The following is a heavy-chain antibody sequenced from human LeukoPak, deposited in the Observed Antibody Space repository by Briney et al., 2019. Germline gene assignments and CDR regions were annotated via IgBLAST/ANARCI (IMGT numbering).Heavy chain of an antibody. V-gene: IGHV4-59*01. D-gene: IGHD3-22*01. CDR3: ARAGDSSGYCPLPFDY. J-gene: IGHJ4*02. Sequence: SETLSLTCTVSGGSISSYYWSSIRQPPGKGLECIGYIYYSGSTNYNPSLKSRVTISVDTSKHQFSLKLSSVTAADTAVYYCARAGDSSGYCPLPFDYWGQGTLVTVSS. CDR1: GGSISSYY. CDR2: IYYSGST.